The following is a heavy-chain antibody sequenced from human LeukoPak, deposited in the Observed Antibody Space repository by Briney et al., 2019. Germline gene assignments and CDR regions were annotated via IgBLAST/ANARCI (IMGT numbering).Heavy chain of an antibody. V-gene: IGHV4-39*01. J-gene: IGHJ6*03. CDR1: GGSISSSSYY. CDR3: ASLSLNVVPVYYYMDV. CDR2: IYYSGST. Sequence: SETLSLTCTVSGGSISSSSYYWGWIRQPPGKGLEWIGSIYYSGSTYYNPSLKSRVTISVDTSKNQFSLKLSSVTAADTAVYYCASLSLNVVPVYYYMDVWGKGTTVTVSS. D-gene: IGHD2-2*01.